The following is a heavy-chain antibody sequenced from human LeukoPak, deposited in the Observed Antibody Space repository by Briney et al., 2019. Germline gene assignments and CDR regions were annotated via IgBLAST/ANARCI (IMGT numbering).Heavy chain of an antibody. V-gene: IGHV1-69*02. Sequence: SVKVSCKASGGTFSSYTISWVRQAPGQGPEWMGRIIPILGIANYAQKFQGRVTITADKSTSTAYMELSSLRSEDTAVYYCARGKDGYNPGDYWGQGTLVTVSS. CDR2: IIPILGIA. CDR3: ARGKDGYNPGDY. CDR1: GGTFSSYT. J-gene: IGHJ4*02. D-gene: IGHD5-24*01.